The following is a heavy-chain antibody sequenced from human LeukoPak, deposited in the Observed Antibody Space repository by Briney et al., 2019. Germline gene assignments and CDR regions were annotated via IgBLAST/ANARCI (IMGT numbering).Heavy chain of an antibody. CDR1: GFTFSSYS. J-gene: IGHJ4*02. CDR3: ARVGAGYYYDSSGYYSGY. V-gene: IGHV3-48*04. CDR2: ISSSGSTI. Sequence: GGSLRLSCAASGFTFSSYSMNWVRQAPGKGLEWVSYISSSGSTIYYADSVKGRFTISRDNAKNSLYLQMNSLRAEDTAVYYCARVGAGYYYDSSGYYSGYWGQGTLVTVSS. D-gene: IGHD3-22*01.